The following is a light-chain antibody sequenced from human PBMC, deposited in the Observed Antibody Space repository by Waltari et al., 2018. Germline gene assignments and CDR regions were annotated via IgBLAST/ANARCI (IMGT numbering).Light chain of an antibody. CDR2: LNSDGSH. Sequence: LVLTQSPSASASLGASVKLPCTLSSGHSSYAIAWHQQQPEKGPRYLMKLNSDGSHSKGDGIPDRFSGSSSGAERYLTISSLQSEDEADYYCQTWGTGIWVFGGGTKLTVL. J-gene: IGLJ3*02. CDR1: SGHSSYA. CDR3: QTWGTGIWV. V-gene: IGLV4-69*01.